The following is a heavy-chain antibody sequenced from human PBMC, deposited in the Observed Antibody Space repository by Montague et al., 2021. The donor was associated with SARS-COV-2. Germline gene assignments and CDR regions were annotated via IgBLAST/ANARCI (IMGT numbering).Heavy chain of an antibody. J-gene: IGHJ4*02. V-gene: IGHV4-39*07. D-gene: IGHD3-10*01. CDR3: ARGKAHYYGSEFDY. CDR2: IYYSGST. Sequence: SETLSLTCTVSVGSISSSSYYWVWIRHLPVKWLNWIGSIYYSGSTYYNPSLKSRVTISVDTSKNQFSLKLSSVTAADTAVYYCARGKAHYYGSEFDYWGQGTLVTVSS. CDR1: VGSISSSSYY.